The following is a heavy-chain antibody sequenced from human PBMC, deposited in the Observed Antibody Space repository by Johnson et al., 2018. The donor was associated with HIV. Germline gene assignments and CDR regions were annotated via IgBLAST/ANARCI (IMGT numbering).Heavy chain of an antibody. CDR2: ISYDGSNK. CDR1: GFTFSSYA. CDR3: AREGAWSSSWYHDAFDI. V-gene: IGHV3-30-3*01. D-gene: IGHD6-13*01. Sequence: QMQLVESGGGVVQPGRSMRLSCAASGFTFSSYAMHWVRQAPGKGLEWVEVISYDGSNKYYADSVQGRFTISRDNSKNTLYLQMNSLRAEDTAVFYCAREGAWSSSWYHDAFDIWGQGTMVTVSS. J-gene: IGHJ3*02.